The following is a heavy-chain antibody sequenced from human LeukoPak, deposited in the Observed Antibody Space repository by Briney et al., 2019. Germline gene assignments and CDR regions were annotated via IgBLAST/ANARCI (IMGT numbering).Heavy chain of an antibody. Sequence: SETLSLTCAVSGGSFSGCYWSWIRQSPVKGLEWIGEINHSGNTNYNPSLRSRVSILVDTSKNQFSLRLSSVTAADTAVYYCARVRLELLEYYYYMDVWDKGATVTVSS. CDR1: GGSFSGCY. J-gene: IGHJ6*03. CDR2: INHSGNT. CDR3: ARVRLELLEYYYYMDV. D-gene: IGHD1-7*01. V-gene: IGHV4-34*01.